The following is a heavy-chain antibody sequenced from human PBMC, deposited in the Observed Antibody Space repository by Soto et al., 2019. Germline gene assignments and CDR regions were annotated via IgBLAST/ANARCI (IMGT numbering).Heavy chain of an antibody. D-gene: IGHD6-13*01. J-gene: IGHJ5*02. Sequence: RLSCAASGFTFSSDAMHWVRQAPGKGLEWVAVISNDGSNKYYADSVKGRFTISRDNSKNSLYLQMNSLRAEDTAVYYCAALGGSSSWYRSDPRGQGTLVTVSS. CDR2: ISNDGSNK. CDR3: AALGGSSSWYRSDP. V-gene: IGHV3-30-3*01. CDR1: GFTFSSDA.